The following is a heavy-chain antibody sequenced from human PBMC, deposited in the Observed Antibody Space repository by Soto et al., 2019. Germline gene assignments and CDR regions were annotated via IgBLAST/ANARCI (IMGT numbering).Heavy chain of an antibody. J-gene: IGHJ4*02. CDR2: IYWDDDE. CDR3: AHSRNLITEDAQVGDFDY. D-gene: IGHD3-10*01. CDR1: GFSLNTDGEG. V-gene: IGHV2-5*02. Sequence: QITLKESGPTQVKTTQTLTLTCSFSGFSLNTDGEGVGWVRQPPGEALEWLALIYWDDDERYSPSLKTRLTITTDPSKNQVVLIMSNMDPVDTATYYCAHSRNLITEDAQVGDFDYWGQGTLVTVSS.